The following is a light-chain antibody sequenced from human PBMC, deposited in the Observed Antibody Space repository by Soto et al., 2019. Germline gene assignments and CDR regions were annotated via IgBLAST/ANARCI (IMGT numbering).Light chain of an antibody. J-gene: IGLJ1*01. V-gene: IGLV2-14*01. CDR3: SSYSSSSTTNYV. CDR1: SSDVGGYNY. Sequence: QSVLTQPASVSGAPGQSIPISCTGTSSDVGGYNYVSWYQQHPGTAPKLIIYDVDNRPSGVSSRFSGSKSGNPASLTISGLQAEDEADYYCSSYSSSSTTNYVFGTGTKVTVL. CDR2: DVD.